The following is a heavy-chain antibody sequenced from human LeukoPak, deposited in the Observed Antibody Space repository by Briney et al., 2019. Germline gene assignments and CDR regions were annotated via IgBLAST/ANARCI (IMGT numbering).Heavy chain of an antibody. CDR1: GLTFSSYG. CDR2: IWYDGSNK. D-gene: IGHD6-13*01. CDR3: ARGGYSSSWYSAIDY. Sequence: GGSLRLSCAASGLTFSSYGMHWVRQAPGKGLEWVAVIWYDGSNKYYADSVKGRFTISRDNSKNTLYLQMNSLRAEDTAVYYCARGGYSSSWYSAIDYWGQGTLVTVSS. V-gene: IGHV3-33*08. J-gene: IGHJ4*02.